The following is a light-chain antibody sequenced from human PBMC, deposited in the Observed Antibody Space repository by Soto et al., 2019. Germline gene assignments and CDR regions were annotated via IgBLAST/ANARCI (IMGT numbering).Light chain of an antibody. CDR3: MLYYNTVGLV. J-gene: IGLJ3*02. Sequence: QAVVTQEPSLTVSPGRTVTLTCASRTGNVSSGHYPYWFQQRPGQAPRTLIYDTTNRHSWTPGRFSGSLLGGKAALTLSGAQPEDEAEYFCMLYYNTVGLVFGGGTKLTVL. CDR2: DTT. V-gene: IGLV7-46*01. CDR1: TGNVSSGHY.